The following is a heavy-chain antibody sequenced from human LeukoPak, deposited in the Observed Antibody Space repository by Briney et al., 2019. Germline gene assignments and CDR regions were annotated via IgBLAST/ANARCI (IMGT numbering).Heavy chain of an antibody. V-gene: IGHV3-23*01. CDR2: ISGSGGRT. CDR3: ARGTRDRQQLVLDC. D-gene: IGHD6-13*01. Sequence: GGSLRLSCAASGFTFSSYAMSWVRQAPGKGLEWVSGISGSGGRTYYADSVKGRFTISRDNSKNTLYLQMNSLRAEDTAIYYCARGTRDRQQLVLDCWGQGTLVTVSS. CDR1: GFTFSSYA. J-gene: IGHJ4*02.